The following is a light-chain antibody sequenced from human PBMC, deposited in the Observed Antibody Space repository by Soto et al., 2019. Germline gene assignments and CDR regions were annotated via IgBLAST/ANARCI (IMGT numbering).Light chain of an antibody. CDR1: SSNIGTNT. V-gene: IGLV1-44*01. CDR2: SDN. Sequence: QSVLTQPPSASGTPGQRVTISCSGSSSNIGTNTVIWYQQLPGAAPKLLIYSDNQRPSGVPDRFSGSKSGTSASLAISGLQSEDEADYYCAAWDLSLVVFGGGTHLTVL. J-gene: IGLJ2*01. CDR3: AAWDLSLVV.